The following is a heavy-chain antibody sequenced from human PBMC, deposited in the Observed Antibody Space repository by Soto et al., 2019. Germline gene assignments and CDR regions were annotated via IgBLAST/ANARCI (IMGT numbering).Heavy chain of an antibody. V-gene: IGHV3-30*18. CDR3: AKGGPMVRGPRGYFDY. CDR2: ISYDGSNK. J-gene: IGHJ4*02. D-gene: IGHD3-10*01. Sequence: QVQLVESGGGVVQPGRSLRLSCAASGFTFSSYGMHWVRQAPGKGLEWVAVISYDGSNKYYADSVKGRFTISRDNSKNTLYLQMNSLRAEDTAVDYCAKGGPMVRGPRGYFDYWGQGTRVTVAS. CDR1: GFTFSSYG.